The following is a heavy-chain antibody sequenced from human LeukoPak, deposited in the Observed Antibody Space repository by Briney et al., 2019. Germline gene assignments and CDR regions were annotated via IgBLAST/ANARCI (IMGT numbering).Heavy chain of an antibody. CDR1: GFTLSTYW. D-gene: IGHD3-16*01. Sequence: GGSLRLSCAASGFTLSTYWMSWVRQAPGKGLEWVAHIKQDGSEEYYVDSVKGRFTISSDNANNSLYLQMNSLRAEDTAVYYCASDKVEVPTFFYYWGQGTLVTVSS. CDR3: ASDKVEVPTFFYY. CDR2: IKQDGSEE. J-gene: IGHJ4*02. V-gene: IGHV3-7*01.